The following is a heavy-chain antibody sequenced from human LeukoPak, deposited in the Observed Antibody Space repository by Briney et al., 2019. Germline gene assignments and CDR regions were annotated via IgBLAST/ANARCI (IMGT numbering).Heavy chain of an antibody. V-gene: IGHV3-66*01. Sequence: GGSLRLSCTVSGFTVTSNYMTWVRQAPGKGLEWVSVIYTDGKTYYADSVKGRFSISRDNSKNTLFLQMKSLRAEDTAVYFCARAPGYGAAYYFDYWGQGTLVTVSS. J-gene: IGHJ4*02. CDR2: IYTDGKT. CDR1: GFTVTSNY. CDR3: ARAPGYGAAYYFDY. D-gene: IGHD1-1*01.